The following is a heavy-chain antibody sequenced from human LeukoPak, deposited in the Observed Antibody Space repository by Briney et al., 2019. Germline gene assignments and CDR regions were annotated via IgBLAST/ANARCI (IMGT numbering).Heavy chain of an antibody. V-gene: IGHV1-69*05. CDR1: GGTFSSYA. J-gene: IGHJ6*02. D-gene: IGHD5-12*01. Sequence: SVKVSCKASGGTFSSYAISWVRQAPGQGLEWMGGIIPIFGTANYAQKFQGRVTITTDESTSTAYMELSSLRSEDTAVYYCASGYSGYEPSYYYYGMDVWGQGTTVTVSS. CDR3: ASGYSGYEPSYYYYGMDV. CDR2: IIPIFGTA.